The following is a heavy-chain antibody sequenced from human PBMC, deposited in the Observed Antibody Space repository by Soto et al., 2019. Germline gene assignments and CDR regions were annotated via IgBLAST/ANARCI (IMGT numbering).Heavy chain of an antibody. CDR2: IYYSGST. J-gene: IGHJ6*02. CDR3: ARARVVFGVVIPRYGMDV. D-gene: IGHD3-3*01. CDR1: GGSISSGDYY. V-gene: IGHV4-30-4*01. Sequence: SETLSLTCTVSGGSISSGDYYWSWIRQPPGKGLEWIGYIYYSGSTYYNPSLKSRVTISVDTSENQFSLKLSSVTAADTAVYYCARARVVFGVVIPRYGMDVWGQGTTVTVSS.